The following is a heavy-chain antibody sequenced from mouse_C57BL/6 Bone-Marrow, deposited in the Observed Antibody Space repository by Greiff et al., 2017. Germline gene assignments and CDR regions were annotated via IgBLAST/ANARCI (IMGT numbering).Heavy chain of an antibody. CDR2: ISDGGSYT. CDR3: ARDEPNWDWYFDV. Sequence: EVQRVESGGGLVKPGGSLKLSCAASGFTFSSYAMSWVRQTPEKRLEWVATISDGGSYTYYPDNVKGRFTISRDNAKNNLYLQMSHLKSEDTAMYYCARDEPNWDWYFDVWGTGTTVTVSS. J-gene: IGHJ1*03. CDR1: GFTFSSYA. V-gene: IGHV5-4*01. D-gene: IGHD4-1*01.